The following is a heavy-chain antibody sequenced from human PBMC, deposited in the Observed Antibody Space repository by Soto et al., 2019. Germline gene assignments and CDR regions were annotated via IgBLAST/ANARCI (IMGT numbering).Heavy chain of an antibody. CDR1: GDSISNLDYF. V-gene: IGHV4-30-4*01. CDR2: IYKSATT. Sequence: SETLSLTCSVSGDSISNLDYFWAWIRQPPGQALEYIGYIYKSATTYYNPSFESRVAISVDTSKGQFSLNVTSVTAADTAVYFCARGRYCLTGRCFPNWFDSWGQGALVTVSS. J-gene: IGHJ5*01. D-gene: IGHD7-27*01. CDR3: ARGRYCLTGRCFPNWFDS.